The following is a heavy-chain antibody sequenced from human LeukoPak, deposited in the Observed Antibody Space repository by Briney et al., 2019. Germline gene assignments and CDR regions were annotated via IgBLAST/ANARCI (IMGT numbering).Heavy chain of an antibody. D-gene: IGHD3-10*01. CDR3: ARTLYYGSGRFDP. CDR2: IYYSGST. CDR1: GGSISSGGYY. Sequence: KPSETLSLTCTVSGGSISSGGYYWSWIRQHPGKGLEWIGYIYYSGSTYYNPSLKSRVTISVDTSKNQFSLKLSSVTAADTAVCYCARTLYYGSGRFDPWGQGTLVTVSS. J-gene: IGHJ5*02. V-gene: IGHV4-31*03.